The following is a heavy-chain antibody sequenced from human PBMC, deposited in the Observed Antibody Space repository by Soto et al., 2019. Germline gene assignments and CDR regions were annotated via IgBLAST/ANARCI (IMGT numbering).Heavy chain of an antibody. D-gene: IGHD4-17*01. V-gene: IGHV1-69*13. CDR1: GGTFSSYA. Sequence: SVKVSCKASGGTFSSYAISWVRQAPGQGLEWMGGIIPIFGTANYAQKFQGRVTITADESTSTAYMELSSLRSEDTAVYYCARGPDSITVTTSFDYWGQGTLVTSPQ. CDR3: ARGPDSITVTTSFDY. J-gene: IGHJ4*02. CDR2: IIPIFGTA.